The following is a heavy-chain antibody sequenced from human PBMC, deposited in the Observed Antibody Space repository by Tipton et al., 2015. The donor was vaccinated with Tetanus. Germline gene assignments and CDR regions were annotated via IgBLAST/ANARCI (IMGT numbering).Heavy chain of an antibody. CDR2: VYYNGNT. D-gene: IGHD2-2*01. V-gene: IGHV4-59*01. Sequence: TLSLTCTVSGGSISGSYWSWIRQPPGKGLEWIGYVYYNGNTHYNPALKSRVTISVDTSKNQFSLKLSSVTAADTAIYYCAREVPAAGHFDSWGQGSLVIVSS. CDR1: GGSISGSY. CDR3: AREVPAAGHFDS. J-gene: IGHJ4*02.